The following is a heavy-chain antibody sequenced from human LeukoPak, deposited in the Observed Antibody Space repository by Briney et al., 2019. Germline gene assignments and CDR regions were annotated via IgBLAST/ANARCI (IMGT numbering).Heavy chain of an antibody. Sequence: SETLSLTCAVSGYSISSGYYWGWIRQPPGKGLEWIGSIYHSGSTYYNPSLKSRVTISVDTSKNQFSLKLSSVTAADAAVYYCARVGYGDPIDYWGQGTLVTVSS. CDR1: GYSISSGYY. CDR3: ARVGYGDPIDY. V-gene: IGHV4-38-2*01. CDR2: IYHSGST. J-gene: IGHJ4*02. D-gene: IGHD4-17*01.